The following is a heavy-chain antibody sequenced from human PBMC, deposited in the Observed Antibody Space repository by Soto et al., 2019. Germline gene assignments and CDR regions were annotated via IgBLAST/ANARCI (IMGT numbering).Heavy chain of an antibody. CDR3: AHRRGATSTGGHFDP. V-gene: IGHV2-5*01. J-gene: IGHJ5*02. Sequence: QITLKESGPTLVKPTQTLTLTCTFSGFSLSTSGVGVGWIRQPPGKALEWLAVIYWNDDKRYSPSLRSRLTITKDTSKYQVVLTLTNMDPMDTATYYCAHRRGATSTGGHFDPWGQGTLVTVSS. CDR1: GFSLSTSGVG. CDR2: IYWNDDK. D-gene: IGHD1-26*01.